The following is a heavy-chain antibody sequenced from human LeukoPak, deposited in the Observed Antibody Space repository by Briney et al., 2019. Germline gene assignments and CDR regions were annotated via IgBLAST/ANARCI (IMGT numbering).Heavy chain of an antibody. CDR3: ARARVTDIVVVPAATLLDY. Sequence: PGGSLRLSCAASGFTFSSYSMNWVRQAPGKGLEWVSSISSSSSYIYYADSVKGRFTISRDNAKNSLYLQMNSLRAEDTAVYYCARARVTDIVVVPAATLLDYWGQGTLVTVSS. CDR1: GFTFSSYS. J-gene: IGHJ4*02. CDR2: ISSSSSYI. D-gene: IGHD2-2*01. V-gene: IGHV3-21*01.